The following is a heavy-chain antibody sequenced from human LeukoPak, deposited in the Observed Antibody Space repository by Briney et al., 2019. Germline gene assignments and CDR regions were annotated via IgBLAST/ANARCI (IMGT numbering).Heavy chain of an antibody. V-gene: IGHV4-34*01. CDR1: GGSFSGYY. CDR3: ARSIRGYSSGWYYFDP. J-gene: IGHJ5*02. CDR2: INHSGST. Sequence: SETLSLTCAVYGGSFSGYYWSWIRQPPGKGLEWIGEINHSGSTNYNPSLKSRVTISVDTSKNQFSPKLSSVTAADTAVYYCARSIRGYSSGWYYFDPWGQGTLVTVSS. D-gene: IGHD6-19*01.